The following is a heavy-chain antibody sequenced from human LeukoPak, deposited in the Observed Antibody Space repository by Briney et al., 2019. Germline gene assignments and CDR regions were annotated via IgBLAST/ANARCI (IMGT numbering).Heavy chain of an antibody. CDR3: ARISSTGDYYYYMDV. J-gene: IGHJ6*03. V-gene: IGHV4-34*01. D-gene: IGHD2-2*01. Sequence: SETLSLTCAVYGGSFSGYYWSWIRQPPGKGLEWIGEINHSGSTNYNPSLKSRVTISVDTSKNQFSLKLSSVTAADTAVYYCARISSTGDYYYYMDVWGKGTTVTVSS. CDR1: GGSFSGYY. CDR2: INHSGST.